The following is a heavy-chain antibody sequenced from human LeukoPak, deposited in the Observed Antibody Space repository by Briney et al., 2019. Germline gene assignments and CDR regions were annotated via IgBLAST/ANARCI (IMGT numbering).Heavy chain of an antibody. J-gene: IGHJ4*02. CDR3: ASNWNLDC. CDR1: GFIVSSNY. V-gene: IGHV3-53*01. CDR2: ISSGAST. D-gene: IGHD1-1*01. Sequence: GGSLRLSCAASGFIVSSNYMSWVRQAPGKGLEWVSAISSGASTYYADSVKGRFTISRDNSKNTLYLQMNSLRAEDTAVYYCASNWNLDCWGQGTLVTVSS.